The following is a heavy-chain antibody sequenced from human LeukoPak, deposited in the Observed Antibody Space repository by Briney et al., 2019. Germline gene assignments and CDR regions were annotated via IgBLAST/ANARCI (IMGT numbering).Heavy chain of an antibody. CDR3: AREYPNSSAWSSDY. J-gene: IGHJ4*02. CDR1: GGSFSGYY. V-gene: IGHV4-34*01. D-gene: IGHD6-19*01. Sequence: SETLSLTCAVYGGSFSGYYWSWIRQPPGKGLEWIGEINHSGSTNYNPSLKSRVTISVDTSKNQFSLKLSSVTAADTALYYCAREYPNSSAWSSDYWGQGTLVTVSS. CDR2: INHSGST.